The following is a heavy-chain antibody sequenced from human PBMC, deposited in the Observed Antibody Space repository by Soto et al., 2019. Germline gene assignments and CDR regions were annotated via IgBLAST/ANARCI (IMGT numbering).Heavy chain of an antibody. CDR2: IYYSGTT. CDR3: GRRFSVDYFDY. Sequence: SETLSLTCTVSGDSITIYSYFWAWIRQTPGKGLEWIGSIYYSGTTYYNPSLKGRVTISVDRSKNQFSLKTSPVTPPDPVVYNGGRRFSVDYFDYLRQRALVTVSS. CDR1: GDSITIYSYF. V-gene: IGHV4-39*01. J-gene: IGHJ4*02.